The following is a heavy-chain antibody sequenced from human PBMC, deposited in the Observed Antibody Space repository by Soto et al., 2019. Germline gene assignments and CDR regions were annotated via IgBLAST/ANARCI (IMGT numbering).Heavy chain of an antibody. CDR2: MNPNSGNT. J-gene: IGHJ6*02. V-gene: IGHV1-8*01. CDR1: GYTFTSYD. D-gene: IGHD2-15*01. CDR3: AREGLPYCSGGSCYSPYYYYYGMDV. Sequence: ASVKVSCKASGYTFTSYDINWVRQATGQGLEWMGWMNPNSGNTGYAQKFQGRVTMTRNTSISTAYMELSSLRSEDTAVYYCAREGLPYCSGGSCYSPYYYYYGMDVWGQGTTVTSP.